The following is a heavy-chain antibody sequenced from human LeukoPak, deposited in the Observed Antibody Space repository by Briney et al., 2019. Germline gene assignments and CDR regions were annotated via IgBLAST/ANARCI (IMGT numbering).Heavy chain of an antibody. CDR1: GGSISSYY. J-gene: IGHJ3*02. V-gene: IGHV4-34*01. Sequence: SETLSLTCTVSGGSISSYYRSWIRQPPGKGLEWIGEINHSGSTNYNPSLKSRVTISVDTSKNQFPLKLSSVTAADTAVYYCASEMATIPPDAFDIWGQGTMVTVSS. D-gene: IGHD5-24*01. CDR3: ASEMATIPPDAFDI. CDR2: INHSGST.